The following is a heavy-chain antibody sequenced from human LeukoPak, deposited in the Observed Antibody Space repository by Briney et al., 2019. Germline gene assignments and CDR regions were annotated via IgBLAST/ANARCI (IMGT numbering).Heavy chain of an antibody. V-gene: IGHV3-48*02. J-gene: IGHJ4*02. CDR3: ARGLVGGNSAGRYFDY. CDR1: GFSITSSS. CDR2: ISSSGGPI. D-gene: IGHD4-23*01. Sequence: PGGSLRLSCAVSGFSITSSSVNWVRQAPGKGLEWVSYISSSGGPIYYADSVKGRFTMSRDTAKNSLYLQMNSLRDEDTAVYYFARGLVGGNSAGRYFDYWGQGTLVTVSS.